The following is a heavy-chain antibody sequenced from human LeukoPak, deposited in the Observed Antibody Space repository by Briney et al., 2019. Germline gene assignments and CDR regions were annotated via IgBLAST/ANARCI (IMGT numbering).Heavy chain of an antibody. J-gene: IGHJ6*03. V-gene: IGHV4-61*01. CDR2: IYYSGYT. CDR3: ARTTMVRGTYYMDV. D-gene: IGHD3-10*01. CDR1: GGSISSSNW. Sequence: ASETLSLTCAVSGGSISSSNWWSWIRQPPGKGLEWIGYIYYSGYTNYNPSLKSRVTISVDTSKNQFSLKLSSVTAADTAVYYCARTTMVRGTYYMDVWGKGTTVTISS.